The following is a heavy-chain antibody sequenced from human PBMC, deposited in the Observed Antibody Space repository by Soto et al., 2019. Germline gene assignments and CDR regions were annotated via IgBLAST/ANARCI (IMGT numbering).Heavy chain of an antibody. D-gene: IGHD6-13*01. Sequence: QVQLQESGPGLVKPSQTLSLTCTVSGGSISSGGYYWSWIRQHPGKGLERIGYIYYSGSTYYNTHLKSRVTISVDTSKNQFSLKLSSVTAADTAVYYCARDLQYSRLFYGMDVWGQGNTVTVSS. CDR3: ARDLQYSRLFYGMDV. CDR1: GGSISSGGYY. V-gene: IGHV4-31*03. CDR2: IYYSGST. J-gene: IGHJ6*02.